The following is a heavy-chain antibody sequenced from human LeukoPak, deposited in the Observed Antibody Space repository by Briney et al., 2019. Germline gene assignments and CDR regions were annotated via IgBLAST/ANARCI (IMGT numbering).Heavy chain of an antibody. V-gene: IGHV3-7*05. Sequence: GGSLRLSCAVSGFTFSDFWMSWVRQAPGKGLEWVGIIKKDGGAKYYVDSVKDRSTISRDNARNSLYLQINSLRAEDTAVYYCARGGQFVTDYWGQGTLVSVSS. CDR1: GFTFSDFW. J-gene: IGHJ4*02. CDR2: IKKDGGAK. CDR3: ARGGQFVTDY. D-gene: IGHD6-6*01.